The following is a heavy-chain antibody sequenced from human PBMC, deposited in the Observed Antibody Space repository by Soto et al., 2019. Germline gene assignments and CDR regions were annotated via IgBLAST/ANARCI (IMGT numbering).Heavy chain of an antibody. CDR3: ARDRVPKSSGYFPFDY. Sequence: QVQLVQSGAEVKKPGASVKVSCKASGYTFISDGISWVRQAPGQGLEWMGWISTFNGKTHYAQNVQGRVTMTTDTSTTTAYMELRSLKSDDTAVYYCARDRVPKSSGYFPFDYWGQGTLVTVSS. CDR1: GYTFISDG. V-gene: IGHV1-18*01. J-gene: IGHJ4*02. D-gene: IGHD3-22*01. CDR2: ISTFNGKT.